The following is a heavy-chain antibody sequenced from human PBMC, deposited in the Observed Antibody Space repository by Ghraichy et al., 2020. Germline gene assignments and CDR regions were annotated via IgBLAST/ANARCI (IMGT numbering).Heavy chain of an antibody. Sequence: LSLTCAASGFTFSSYWMSWVRQAPGKGLEWVANIKQDGSEKYYVDSVKGRFTISRDNAKNSLYLQMNSLRAEDTAVYYCASSTIAAAATPYYYYGMDVWGQGTTVTVSS. J-gene: IGHJ6*02. CDR2: IKQDGSEK. V-gene: IGHV3-7*03. CDR1: GFTFSSYW. CDR3: ASSTIAAAATPYYYYGMDV. D-gene: IGHD6-13*01.